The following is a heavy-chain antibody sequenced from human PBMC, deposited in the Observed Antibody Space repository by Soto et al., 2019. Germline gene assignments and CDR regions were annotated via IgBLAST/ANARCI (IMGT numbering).Heavy chain of an antibody. D-gene: IGHD3-22*01. J-gene: IGHJ6*02. CDR3: ARTSDRITMIVTGMDV. CDR2: INHSGST. Sequence: PSETLSLTCAVYGGSFSGYYWSWIRQPPGKGLEWIGEINHSGSTNYNPSLKSRVTISVDTSKNLFSLKLSSVTAADTAVYYCARTSDRITMIVTGMDVWGQGTTVTVSS. V-gene: IGHV4-34*01. CDR1: GGSFSGYY.